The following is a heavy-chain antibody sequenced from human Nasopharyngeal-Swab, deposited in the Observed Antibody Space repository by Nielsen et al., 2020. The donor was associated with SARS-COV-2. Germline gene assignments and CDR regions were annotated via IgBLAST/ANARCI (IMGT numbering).Heavy chain of an antibody. D-gene: IGHD6-13*01. Sequence: GESLKISCVASEFTVNDYVIHWVRQASGKGLEWVGRIRSKTHSYTTDYAASVKGRFTISRDDSKNTAYLHMNSLESEDTAVYYCSTLPIPALGADYWGRGTLVTVSS. CDR3: STLPIPALGADY. J-gene: IGHJ4*02. CDR2: IRSKTHSYTT. CDR1: EFTVNDYV. V-gene: IGHV3-73*01.